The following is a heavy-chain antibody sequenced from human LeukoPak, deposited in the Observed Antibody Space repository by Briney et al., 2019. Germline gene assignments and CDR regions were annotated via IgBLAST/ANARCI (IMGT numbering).Heavy chain of an antibody. J-gene: IGHJ4*02. CDR2: INWNGGST. Sequence: GGSLRLSCAASGFTFDDYGMSWVRQAPGKGLEWVSGINWNGGSTGYADSVQCPLTISRDNAKNSLYLQMNSLRAEDTALYYCAKSVAASRDYWGQGTLVTVSS. V-gene: IGHV3-20*04. D-gene: IGHD2-15*01. CDR1: GFTFDDYG. CDR3: AKSVAASRDY.